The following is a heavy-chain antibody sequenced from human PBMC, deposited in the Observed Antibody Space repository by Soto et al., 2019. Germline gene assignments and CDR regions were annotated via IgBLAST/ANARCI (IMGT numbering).Heavy chain of an antibody. CDR1: GFTFSSYA. CDR3: TRYLFHYPVEYGMDV. CDR2: ISGSGGST. J-gene: IGHJ6*02. V-gene: IGHV3-23*01. D-gene: IGHD6-19*01. Sequence: SGFTFSSYAMSWVRQAPGKGLEWVSAISGSGGSTYYADSVKGRFTVSRDDSKNTVYLQMNSLQTEDTAIYYCTRYLFHYPVEYGMDVWGQGTTVTVSS.